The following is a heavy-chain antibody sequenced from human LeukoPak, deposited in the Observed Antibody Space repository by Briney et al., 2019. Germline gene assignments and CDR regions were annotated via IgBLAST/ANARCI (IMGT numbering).Heavy chain of an antibody. Sequence: PSETLPFTCTASGGSIASGDYYWSWIRQPPGKGLEWIAYMYYSGSTYYNPSLKSRVTMSADTSKNQLSLKLSSVTAADTAVYYCARPYYYDSRIDPWGQGILVTVSS. CDR2: MYYSGST. CDR1: GGSIASGDYY. V-gene: IGHV4-30-4*01. J-gene: IGHJ5*02. CDR3: ARPYYYDSRIDP. D-gene: IGHD3-22*01.